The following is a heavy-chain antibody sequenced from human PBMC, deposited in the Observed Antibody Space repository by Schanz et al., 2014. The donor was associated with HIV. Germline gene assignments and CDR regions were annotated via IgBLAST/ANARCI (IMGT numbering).Heavy chain of an antibody. Sequence: QGQLAESGGGLVQPGGSLRLSCAASGFAFSNYGMHWVRQAPGKGREWVAAIWYDGSNKFYADSVKGRFMISRDNSNNTLYLQMNSLRAEDTAVYFCTRGRFLERGGMDVWGQGTAVTVSS. CDR1: GFAFSNYG. CDR3: TRGRFLERGGMDV. J-gene: IGHJ6*02. CDR2: IWYDGSNK. D-gene: IGHD3-3*01. V-gene: IGHV3-33*08.